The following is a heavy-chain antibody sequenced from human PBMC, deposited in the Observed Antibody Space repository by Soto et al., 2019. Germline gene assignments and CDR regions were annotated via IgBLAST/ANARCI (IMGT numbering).Heavy chain of an antibody. CDR2: ISYDASNK. CDR3: AKDVSYYDFWSGYYKPKAGYYYYYGMDV. J-gene: IGHJ6*02. V-gene: IGHV3-30*18. Sequence: GGSLRLSCAASGFTFSSYGMHGVRQAPGKGLEWLAVISYDASNKYYADSVKGRFTISRDNSKNTLYLQMNSLRAEDTAVYYCAKDVSYYDFWSGYYKPKAGYYYYYGMDVWGQGTTVTVSS. D-gene: IGHD3-3*01. CDR1: GFTFSSYG.